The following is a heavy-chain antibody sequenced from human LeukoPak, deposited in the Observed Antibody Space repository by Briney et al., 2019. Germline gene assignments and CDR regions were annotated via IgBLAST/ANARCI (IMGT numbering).Heavy chain of an antibody. Sequence: SETLSLTCTVSGGSISSYYWSWIRQPPGKGLEWIGYIYYSGNTNYNPSLKSRVTISVDTSKNQFSLKLSSVTAADTAVYFCARGGWGMAQRNWYFDLWGRGTLVTVSP. CDR1: GGSISSYY. V-gene: IGHV4-59*08. D-gene: IGHD3-16*01. CDR3: ARGGWGMAQRNWYFDL. CDR2: IYYSGNT. J-gene: IGHJ2*01.